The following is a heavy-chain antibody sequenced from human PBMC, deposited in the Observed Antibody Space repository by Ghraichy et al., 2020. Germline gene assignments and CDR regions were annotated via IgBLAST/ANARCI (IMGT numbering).Heavy chain of an antibody. D-gene: IGHD2-15*01. Sequence: GGSLRLSCAASGFTLSSYWMTWVRQAPGKGLEWVANINRDGSDKNFVDSVKGRFTISRDNARNSLYLQMNSLTAEDTAVYYCARDVTSCSGGRCYDALDLWGPGTMVTVSS. J-gene: IGHJ3*01. CDR2: INRDGSDK. CDR3: ARDVTSCSGGRCYDALDL. V-gene: IGHV3-7*01. CDR1: GFTLSSYW.